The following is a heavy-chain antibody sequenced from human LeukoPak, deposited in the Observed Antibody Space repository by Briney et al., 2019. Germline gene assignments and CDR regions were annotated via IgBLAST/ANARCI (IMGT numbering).Heavy chain of an antibody. D-gene: IGHD2-2*01. CDR2: INSDGSST. CDR1: GFTFSSYW. V-gene: IGHV3-74*01. Sequence: GGSLRLSCAASGFTFSSYWMHWVRHAPGKGLVWVSRINSDGSSTSYADSVKGRFTISRDNAKNTLYLQMNSLRAEDTAVYYCARDRQHPYYYYGMDVWGQGTTVTVSS. J-gene: IGHJ6*02. CDR3: ARDRQHPYYYYGMDV.